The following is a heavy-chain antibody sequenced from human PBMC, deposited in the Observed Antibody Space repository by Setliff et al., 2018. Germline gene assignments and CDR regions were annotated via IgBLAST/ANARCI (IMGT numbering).Heavy chain of an antibody. CDR2: ISYSGIT. CDR1: GASVSSHY. V-gene: IGHV4-59*02. CDR3: ARTGTYRYFDY. J-gene: IGHJ4*02. D-gene: IGHD1-1*01. Sequence: SETLSLTCTVSGASVSSHYWDWIRQPPGKGLEWIGFISYSGITTYNVSLKSRVTISVDTSKNQFSLKMSSVTAADTAVYYCARTGTYRYFDYWGQGALVTVSS.